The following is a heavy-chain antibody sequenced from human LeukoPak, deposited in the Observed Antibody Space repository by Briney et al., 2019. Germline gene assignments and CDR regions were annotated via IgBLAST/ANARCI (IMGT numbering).Heavy chain of an antibody. CDR2: ISYEGSKQ. V-gene: IGHV3-30-3*01. CDR1: GFTFSTYT. J-gene: IGHJ4*02. CDR3: ARAPYTSGWYFAFDY. D-gene: IGHD6-19*01. Sequence: VGSLRLSCAASGFTFSTYTMHWVRQAPGKGLEWVALISYEGSKQNYADSVKSRFTISRDNSQNTLYLEMSGLGTEDTAVYYCARAPYTSGWYFAFDYWGQGTPVTVSS.